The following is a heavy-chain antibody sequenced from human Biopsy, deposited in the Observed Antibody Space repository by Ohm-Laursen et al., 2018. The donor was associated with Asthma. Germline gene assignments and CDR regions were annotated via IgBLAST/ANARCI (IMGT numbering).Heavy chain of an antibody. CDR3: ARVDAIMISGDFYFYSGFDL. CDR1: GGTFGRYA. J-gene: IGHJ6*02. CDR2: IIPMYGVP. Sequence: VKISCKASGGTFGRYAISWVRQAPGQGLEWMGGIIPMYGVPKVAQKFQGRVTITADESTSTAYMEMSSLRSEDTAVYYCARVDAIMISGDFYFYSGFDLWGQGTTVRVSS. V-gene: IGHV1-69*13. D-gene: IGHD3-16*01.